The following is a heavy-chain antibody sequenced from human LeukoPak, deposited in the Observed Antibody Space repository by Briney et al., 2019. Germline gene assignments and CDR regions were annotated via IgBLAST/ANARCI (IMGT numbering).Heavy chain of an antibody. Sequence: SETLSLTCTVSGGSISSSSYYWGWIRQPPGKGLEWIGSIYYSGSTYYNPSLKSRVTISVDTSKNQFSLKLSSVTAADTAVYYCARTWNTDAFDIWGQGTMVTVSS. V-gene: IGHV4-39*07. D-gene: IGHD1/OR15-1a*01. J-gene: IGHJ3*02. CDR2: IYYSGST. CDR1: GGSISSSSYY. CDR3: ARTWNTDAFDI.